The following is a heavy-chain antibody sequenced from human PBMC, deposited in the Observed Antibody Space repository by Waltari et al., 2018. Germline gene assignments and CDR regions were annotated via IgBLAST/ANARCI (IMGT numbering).Heavy chain of an antibody. J-gene: IGHJ5*02. CDR3: ARAPGRPNWFDP. D-gene: IGHD1-1*01. Sequence: EVQLVESGGGLVQPGGSLRLSCAASGFTFSSYSMNWVRQAPGKGLEWVSYISSSSSTIYYADSVKGRFTISRDNAKNSLYLQMNSLRAEDTAVYYCARAPGRPNWFDPWAREPWSPSPQ. CDR1: GFTFSSYS. V-gene: IGHV3-48*04. CDR2: ISSSSSTI.